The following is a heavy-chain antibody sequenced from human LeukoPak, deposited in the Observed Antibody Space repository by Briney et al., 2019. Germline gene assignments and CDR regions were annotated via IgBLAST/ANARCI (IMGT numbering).Heavy chain of an antibody. CDR1: GVSISSYY. D-gene: IGHD5-18*01. J-gene: IGHJ6*03. V-gene: IGHV4-59*01. CDR2: IYYSGST. CDR3: ARTTEGGYTYDYFYYYYMDV. Sequence: SETLSLTCTVSGVSISSYYWSWLRQPPGKGLEWIGYIYYSGSTNYNPSLKSRVTISVDTSKNQFSLKLSSVTAADTAVYFCARTTEGGYTYDYFYYYYMDVWGKGTTVTISS.